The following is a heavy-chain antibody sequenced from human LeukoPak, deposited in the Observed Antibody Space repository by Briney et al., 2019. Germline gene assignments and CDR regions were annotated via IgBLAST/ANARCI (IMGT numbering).Heavy chain of an antibody. J-gene: IGHJ4*02. CDR2: ISGSSNFA. CDR1: GFTFSDYY. V-gene: IGHV3-11*05. CDR3: ARGGAGIDY. Sequence: SGGALRLSCAASGFTFSDYYMSWIRQAPGKGLEWVSYISGSSNFANYADPVKGRFTISRDNAKNSLYLQMNSLRADDTAMYYCARGGAGIDYWGQGTLVTVSS. D-gene: IGHD6-19*01.